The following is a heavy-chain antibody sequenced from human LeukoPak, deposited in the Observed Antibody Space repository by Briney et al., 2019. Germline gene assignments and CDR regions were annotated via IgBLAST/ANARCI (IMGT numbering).Heavy chain of an antibody. V-gene: IGHV4-59*12. J-gene: IGHJ3*02. CDR3: ARVGEQQLDRAFDI. CDR2: IYYSGST. Sequence: SETLSLTCTVSGDSINSYYWSWVRQPPGRGLEWIGYIYYSGSTKYNPSHKSRVTISVDTSKNQFSLKLSSVIAADTAVYYCARVGEQQLDRAFDIWGQGTMVTVSS. D-gene: IGHD6-13*01. CDR1: GDSINSYY.